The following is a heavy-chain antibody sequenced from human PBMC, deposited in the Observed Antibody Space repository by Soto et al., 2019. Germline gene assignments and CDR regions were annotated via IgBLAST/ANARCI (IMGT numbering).Heavy chain of an antibody. CDR3: ARGVTVFGLVSRFWFDP. D-gene: IGHD3-3*01. CDR1: GGSISRSTYS. J-gene: IGHJ5*02. CDR2: IYNSGIT. Sequence: PSETLSLTCTVAGGSISRSTYSWGWIRQPPGKGLEWIGHIYNSGITYYNPSLKSRVVISIDTSRNQFSLRLNSLTAADRAVYFCARGVTVFGLVSRFWFDPWGQGTVVTVSS. V-gene: IGHV4-30-4*08.